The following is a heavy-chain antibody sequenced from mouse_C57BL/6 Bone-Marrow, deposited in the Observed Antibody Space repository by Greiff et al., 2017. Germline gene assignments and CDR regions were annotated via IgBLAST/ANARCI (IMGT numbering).Heavy chain of an antibody. CDR3: TKLRRSYWYFDV. CDR1: GFNIKDDY. J-gene: IGHJ1*03. V-gene: IGHV14-4*01. D-gene: IGHD1-1*01. CDR2: IDPENGDT. Sequence: VQLQQSGAELVRPGASVKLSCTASGFNIKDDYMHWVKQRPEQGLEWIGWIDPENGDTEYASKFQGKATITADTSSNTAYLQLSSLTSEDTAVYYWTKLRRSYWYFDVWGKGTTVTVSS.